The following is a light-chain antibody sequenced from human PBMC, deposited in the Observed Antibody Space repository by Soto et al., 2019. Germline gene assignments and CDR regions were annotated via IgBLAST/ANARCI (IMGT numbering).Light chain of an antibody. CDR3: VQYDEPHSRWP. Sequence: EIVLTQSPGTLSLSPGERGTVSCRASQIVNSKYLAWYQHRPGQAPRLLIYDASRRATGIPDRFSGSASGTACIPAPNRQEPEDFAVYYYVQYDEPHSRWPFGQGTKV. J-gene: IGKJ1*01. CDR2: DAS. CDR1: QIVNSKY. V-gene: IGKV3-20*01.